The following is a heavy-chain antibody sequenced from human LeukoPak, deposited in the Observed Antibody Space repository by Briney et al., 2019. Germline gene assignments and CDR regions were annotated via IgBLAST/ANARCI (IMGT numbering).Heavy chain of an antibody. CDR1: GYSFTNYW. Sequence: GESLKISCKASGYSFTNYWIGWVRQMPGESLEWMGIIYPGASDARYSPSFQGQVTISADQSISTAYLQWSSLKASDTAMFYCARRTYYDFWYFDVWGRGTLVTVSS. CDR3: ARRTYYDFWYFDV. J-gene: IGHJ2*01. CDR2: IYPGASDA. V-gene: IGHV5-51*01. D-gene: IGHD1-26*01.